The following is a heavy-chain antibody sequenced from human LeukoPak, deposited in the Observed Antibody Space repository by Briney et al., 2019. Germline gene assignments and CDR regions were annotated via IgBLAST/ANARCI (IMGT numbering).Heavy chain of an antibody. CDR2: ANSDGSST. CDR1: GFTFSRYW. Sequence: PGGSLRLSCAASGFTFSRYWMHWVRQAPGKGLVWVSRANSDGSSTTYADSVKGRFTISRDDAKNTLYLQMNSLRAEDTAVYYCARGGSGYCSTGSCYPFDYWGQGALVTVSS. CDR3: ARGGSGYCSTGSCYPFDY. V-gene: IGHV3-74*01. D-gene: IGHD2-15*01. J-gene: IGHJ4*02.